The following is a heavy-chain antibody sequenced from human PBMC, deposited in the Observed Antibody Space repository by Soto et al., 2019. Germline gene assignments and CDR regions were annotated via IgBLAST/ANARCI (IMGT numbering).Heavy chain of an antibody. J-gene: IGHJ4*02. CDR3: VTAYSNYHFDY. CDR1: GFTFSSYG. Sequence: GGSLRLSCAASGFTFSSYGMHWVRQAPGKGLEWVAVISYDGSNKYYADSVKGRFTISRDNSKNTLYLQMSSLRSEDTAIYYCVTAYSNYHFDYWGQGTLVTVSS. CDR2: ISYDGSNK. V-gene: IGHV3-30*03. D-gene: IGHD4-4*01.